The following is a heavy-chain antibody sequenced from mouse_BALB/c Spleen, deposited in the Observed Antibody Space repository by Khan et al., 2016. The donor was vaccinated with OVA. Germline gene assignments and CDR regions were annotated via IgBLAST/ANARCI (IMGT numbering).Heavy chain of an antibody. V-gene: IGHV1S81*02. Sequence: QVQLQQSGTELVKPGASVKLSCKASGYTFTSYFLYWVMQRPGKGLEWIGGINPNKDYTVFNEKIKSEATMTVDKSSSTAYMQLSSLTAEHSADYYCTKTGYGSPFAYWGQGTPVTVAA. CDR1: GYTFTSYF. D-gene: IGHD2-1*01. CDR3: TKTGYGSPFAY. J-gene: IGHJ3*01. CDR2: INPNKDYT.